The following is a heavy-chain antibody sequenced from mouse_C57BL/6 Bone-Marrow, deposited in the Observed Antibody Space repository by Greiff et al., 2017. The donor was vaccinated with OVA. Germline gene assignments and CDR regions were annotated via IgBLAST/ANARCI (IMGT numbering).Heavy chain of an antibody. D-gene: IGHD3-2*02. Sequence: QVQLKESGAELVKPGASVKISCKASGYAFSSYWMNWVKQRPGKGLEWIGQIYPGDGDTNYNGKFKGKATLTADKSSSTAYMQLSSLTSEDSAVYFCARSGSSGYRPFDYWGQGTTLTVSS. CDR3: ARSGSSGYRPFDY. V-gene: IGHV1-80*01. CDR2: IYPGDGDT. J-gene: IGHJ2*01. CDR1: GYAFSSYW.